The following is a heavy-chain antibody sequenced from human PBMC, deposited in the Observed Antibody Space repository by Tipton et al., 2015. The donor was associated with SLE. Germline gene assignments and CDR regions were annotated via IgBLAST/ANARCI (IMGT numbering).Heavy chain of an antibody. CDR3: AREYYYDSSGYLGHYFDY. CDR2: ISADNGNT. J-gene: IGHJ4*02. Sequence: QSGAEVKKPGASVKISCKASGYTFNDYYLHWVRQAPGQGLEWMGWISADNGNTNSAQRVQGRITMTTDTSTSTAYMELRSLRSDDTAVYYCAREYYYDSSGYLGHYFDYWGQGTLVTVSS. D-gene: IGHD3-22*01. CDR1: GYTFNDYY. V-gene: IGHV1-18*04.